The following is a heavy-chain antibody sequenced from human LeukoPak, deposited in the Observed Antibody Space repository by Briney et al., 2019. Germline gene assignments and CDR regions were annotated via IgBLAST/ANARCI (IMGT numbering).Heavy chain of an antibody. D-gene: IGHD4-17*01. CDR1: GYTFTGCY. J-gene: IGHJ4*02. CDR2: INPNSGGT. V-gene: IGHV1-2*02. CDR3: ARVSLGSVNYYDY. Sequence: GASVKVSCKASGYTFTGCYMHWVRQAPGQGLEWMGWINPNSGGTNYAQKFQGRVTMTRDTSISTAYMELSRLRSDDTAVYYCARVSLGSVNYYDYWGQGTLVTVSS.